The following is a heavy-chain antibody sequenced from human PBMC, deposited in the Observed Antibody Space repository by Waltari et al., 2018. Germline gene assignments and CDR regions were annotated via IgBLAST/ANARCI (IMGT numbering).Heavy chain of an antibody. D-gene: IGHD2-15*01. V-gene: IGHV3-21*01. CDR2: SSSSSSYI. CDR1: GFTFSSYS. CDR3: AGGENIVVVAATPNFDY. J-gene: IGHJ4*02. Sequence: EVQLVESRGGLVKPGGSLRLSCAASGFTFSSYSMNWVRQAPGKGLAWVSSSSSSSSYIYYADSVKGRFTISRDNAKNSLYLQMNSLRAEDTAVYYCAGGENIVVVAATPNFDYWGQGTLVTVSS.